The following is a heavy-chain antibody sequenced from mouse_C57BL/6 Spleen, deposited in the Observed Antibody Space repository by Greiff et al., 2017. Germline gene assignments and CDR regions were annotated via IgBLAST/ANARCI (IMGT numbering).Heavy chain of an antibody. V-gene: IGHV1-85*01. CDR2: IYPRDGST. J-gene: IGHJ4*01. CDR1: GYTFTSYD. D-gene: IGHD3-2*02. Sequence: QVQLKESGPELVKPGASVKLSCKASGYTFTSYDINWVKQRPGQGLEWIGWIYPRDGSTKYNEKFKGQATLTVDTTSSTAYMELHSLTSADSAVSFCARTPAQTYAMGYWGKGTSVTVAS. CDR3: ARTPAQTYAMGY.